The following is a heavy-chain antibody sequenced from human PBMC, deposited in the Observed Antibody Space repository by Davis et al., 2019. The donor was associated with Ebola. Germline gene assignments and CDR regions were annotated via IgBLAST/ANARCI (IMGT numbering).Heavy chain of an antibody. CDR2: INHSGRT. CDR3: ARGRYKRDY. CDR1: GGSFSGYY. J-gene: IGHJ4*02. Sequence: SETLSLTCAVYGGSFSGYYWNWIRQPPGKGLEWIGEINHSGRTNYNPSLKSRVTISVDTSKNQFSLTLTSVTAADTAVYYCARGRYKRDYWGQGTLVTVSS. V-gene: IGHV4-34*01. D-gene: IGHD1-1*01.